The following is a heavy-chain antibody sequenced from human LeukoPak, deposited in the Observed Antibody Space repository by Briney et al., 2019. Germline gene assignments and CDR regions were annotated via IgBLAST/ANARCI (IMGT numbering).Heavy chain of an antibody. CDR2: IYYSGST. CDR3: ARLPNDYQPLGLYYFDY. J-gene: IGHJ4*02. D-gene: IGHD2-2*01. CDR1: GGSISSYY. Sequence: SETLSLTCTVSGGSISSYYWSWMRQPPGKGLEWIGYIYYSGSTKDNPSLKSRVTLSVDTSKNQFSLKLSSVTAADTAVYYCARLPNDYQPLGLYYFDYWGQGTLVTVSS. V-gene: IGHV4-59*08.